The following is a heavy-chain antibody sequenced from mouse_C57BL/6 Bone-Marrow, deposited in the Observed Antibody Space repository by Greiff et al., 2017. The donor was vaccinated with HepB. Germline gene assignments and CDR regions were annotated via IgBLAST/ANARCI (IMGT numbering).Heavy chain of an antibody. CDR1: GYTFTDHT. Sequence: VKLVESDAELVKPGASVKISCKVSGYTFTDHTIHWMKQRPEQGLEWIGYIYPRDGSTKYNEKFKGKATLTADKSSSTAYMQLNSLTSEDSAVYFCAREITTVVHYYAMDYWGQGTSVTVSS. J-gene: IGHJ4*01. V-gene: IGHV1-78*01. CDR3: AREITTVVHYYAMDY. CDR2: IYPRDGST. D-gene: IGHD1-1*01.